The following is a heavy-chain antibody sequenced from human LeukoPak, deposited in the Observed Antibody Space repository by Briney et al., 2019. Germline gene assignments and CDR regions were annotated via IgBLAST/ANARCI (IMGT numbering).Heavy chain of an antibody. J-gene: IGHJ4*02. CDR2: IIPTFGTA. CDR3: AREYCGGDCYPYYFDY. CDR1: GGTFSSYA. V-gene: IGHV1-69*13. Sequence: ASVKVSCKASGGTFSSYAISWVRQAPGQGLEWMGGIIPTFGTANYAQKFQGRVTITADESTSTAYMELSSLRSEDTAVYYCAREYCGGDCYPYYFDYWGQGTLVTVSS. D-gene: IGHD2-21*02.